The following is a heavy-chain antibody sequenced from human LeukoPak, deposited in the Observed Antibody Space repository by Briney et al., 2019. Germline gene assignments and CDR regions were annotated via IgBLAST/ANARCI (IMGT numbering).Heavy chain of an antibody. J-gene: IGHJ3*02. Sequence: PSETLSLTCTVSGGSISSNYYYWGWIRQPPGKGLEWIGYIYYSGSTNYNPSLKSRVTISVDTSKNQFSLKLSSVTAADTAVYYCARADDSSGYYQPDAFDIWGQGTMVTVSS. CDR3: ARADDSSGYYQPDAFDI. CDR2: IYYSGST. CDR1: GGSISSNYYY. D-gene: IGHD3-22*01. V-gene: IGHV4-61*05.